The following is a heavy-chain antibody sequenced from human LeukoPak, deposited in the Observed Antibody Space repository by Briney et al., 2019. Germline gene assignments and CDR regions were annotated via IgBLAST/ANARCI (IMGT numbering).Heavy chain of an antibody. CDR1: GFTFSSYA. J-gene: IGHJ3*02. V-gene: IGHV3-30*04. Sequence: GGSLRLSCAASGFTFSSYAMHWVRQAPGKGLEWVAVISYDGSNKYYADSVKGRFTISRDNSKNTLYLQMNSLRAGDTAVYYCARADYGGNSGAFDIWGQGTMVTVSS. CDR2: ISYDGSNK. CDR3: ARADYGGNSGAFDI. D-gene: IGHD4-23*01.